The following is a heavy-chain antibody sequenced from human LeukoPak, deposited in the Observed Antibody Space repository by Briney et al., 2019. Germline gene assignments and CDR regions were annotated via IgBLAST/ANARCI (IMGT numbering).Heavy chain of an antibody. J-gene: IGHJ4*02. V-gene: IGHV4-34*01. CDR1: GVSFSGYY. D-gene: IGHD3-10*01. CDR2: INHSGST. Sequence: ASETLSLTCAVYGVSFSGYYWSWIRQPPGKGLEWLGEINHSGSTNYNPSLKSRVTISVDTSKNQFSLKLSSVTAADTAVYYCARGPGVPTPFDYWGQGTLVTVSS. CDR3: ARGPGVPTPFDY.